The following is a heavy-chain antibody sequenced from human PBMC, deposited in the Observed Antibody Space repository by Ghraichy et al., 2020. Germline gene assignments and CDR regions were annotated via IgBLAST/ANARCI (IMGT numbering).Heavy chain of an antibody. D-gene: IGHD1-26*01. J-gene: IGHJ6*03. CDR1: GGTFSSYA. V-gene: IGHV1-69*13. CDR3: ARVSYRVFPGDAYYMDV. CDR2: IIPIFGTA. Sequence: SVKVSCKASGGTFSSYAISWVRQAPGQGLEWMGGIIPIFGTANYAQKFQGRVTITADESTSTAYMELSSLRSEDTAVYYCARVSYRVFPGDAYYMDVWGKGTTVTVSS.